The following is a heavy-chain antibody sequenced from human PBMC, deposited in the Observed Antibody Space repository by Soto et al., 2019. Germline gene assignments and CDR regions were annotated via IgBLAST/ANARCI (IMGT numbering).Heavy chain of an antibody. Sequence: GESLKISCRGSGYKFTNYWLSWVRQTPGKGLEWMGRIDPSDSYINYSPSFRGHVTISIDESISTAHLQWSSLKASDTATYYCAIVTAETAYHYFDFWGQGTLVTVSS. J-gene: IGHJ4*02. CDR1: GYKFTNYW. CDR3: AIVTAETAYHYFDF. V-gene: IGHV5-10-1*01. D-gene: IGHD1-1*01. CDR2: IDPSDSYI.